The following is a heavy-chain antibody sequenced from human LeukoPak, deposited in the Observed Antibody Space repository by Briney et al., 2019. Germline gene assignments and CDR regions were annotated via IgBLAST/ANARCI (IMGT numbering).Heavy chain of an antibody. J-gene: IGHJ4*02. CDR2: ISSSSSTI. CDR3: ARSDYGDYVDFDY. Sequence: PGGSLRLSCAASGFTFSSYGMNWVRQAPGKGLEWVSYISSSSSTIYYADSVKGRFTISRDNAKNSLYLQMNSLRAEDTAVYYCARSDYGDYVDFDYWGQGTLVTVSS. CDR1: GFTFSSYG. V-gene: IGHV3-48*01. D-gene: IGHD4-17*01.